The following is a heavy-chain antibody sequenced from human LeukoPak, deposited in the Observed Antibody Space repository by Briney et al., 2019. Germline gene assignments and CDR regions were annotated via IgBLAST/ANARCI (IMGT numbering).Heavy chain of an antibody. CDR1: GFTVSSNY. J-gene: IGHJ4*02. V-gene: IGHV3-53*01. Sequence: GGSLRLSCAASGFTVSSNYMSWVRQAPGKGLEWVSVIYSGGSTYYADSVKGRFTISRDNSKNTLYLQMNSLRAEDTAVYYCAKLPERWLQFYYFDYWGQGTLVTVSS. D-gene: IGHD5-24*01. CDR3: AKLPERWLQFYYFDY. CDR2: IYSGGST.